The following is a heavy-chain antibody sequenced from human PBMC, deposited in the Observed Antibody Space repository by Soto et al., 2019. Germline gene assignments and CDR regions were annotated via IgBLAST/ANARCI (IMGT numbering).Heavy chain of an antibody. J-gene: IGHJ5*02. CDR3: ARCSLVVVPAPGFDP. CDR2: XXTXXSX. D-gene: IGHD2-2*01. Sequence: PSETLSLTCTVSGGSISSYYWSWIRQPAGRGLEWXGRXXTXXSXXXXXSXXXRVTMSVDTSKNQFSLKLSYVSAADTALYYCARCSLVVVPAPGFDPWGRGTLVTASS. V-gene: IGHV4-4*07. CDR1: GGSISSYY.